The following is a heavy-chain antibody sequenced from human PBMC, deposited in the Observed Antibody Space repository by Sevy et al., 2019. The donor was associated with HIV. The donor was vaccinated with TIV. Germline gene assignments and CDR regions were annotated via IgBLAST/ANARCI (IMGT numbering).Heavy chain of an antibody. V-gene: IGHV3-30*06. J-gene: IGHJ4*02. CDR2: ISYDRGDK. CDR1: GFTFGSYG. Sequence: GGSLRLSCAASGFTFGSYGMHWVRQAPGKGLEWVAYISYDRGDKNYADSVKGRFTISRDNSKNKVFLQLNSLRPEDTAVYYCACVFSSYYFDYWGQGTLVTVSS. CDR3: ACVFSSYYFDY.